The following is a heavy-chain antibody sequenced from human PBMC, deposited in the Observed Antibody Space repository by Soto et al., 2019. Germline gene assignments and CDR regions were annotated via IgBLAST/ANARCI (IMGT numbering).Heavy chain of an antibody. CDR1: GGSISSGDYY. CDR3: ARDLGINGRVDWFDP. CDR2: IYYSGST. V-gene: IGHV4-30-4*01. J-gene: IGHJ5*02. Sequence: SETLSLTCTVSGGSISSGDYYWSWIRQPPGKGLEWIGYIYYSGSTYYNPSLKSRVTISVDTSKNQFSLKLSSVTAADTAVYYCARDLGINGRVDWFDPWGQRTLVTVSS. D-gene: IGHD1-20*01.